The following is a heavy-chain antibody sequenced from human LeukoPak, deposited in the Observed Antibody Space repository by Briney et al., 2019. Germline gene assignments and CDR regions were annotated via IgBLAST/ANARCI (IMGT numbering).Heavy chain of an antibody. V-gene: IGHV4-34*01. J-gene: IGHJ4*02. CDR2: INHSGST. Sequence: SETLSLTCAVYGGSFSGYYCSWIRQPPGKGLEWIGEINHSGSTNYNPSLKSRVTISVDTSKNQFSLKLSSVTAADTAVYYCARGRAARFPRFDYWGQGTLVTVSS. CDR3: ARGRAARFPRFDY. D-gene: IGHD6-6*01. CDR1: GGSFSGYY.